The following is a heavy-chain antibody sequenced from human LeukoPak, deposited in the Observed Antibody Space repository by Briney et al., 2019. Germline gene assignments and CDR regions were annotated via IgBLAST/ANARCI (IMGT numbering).Heavy chain of an antibody. J-gene: IGHJ5*02. Sequence: SETLSLTCTVSGGSISSSSYYWGWIRQPPGKGLEWIGSIFYSGSTYYNPSLKSRVTISVDTSNNQFSLKLSSVAAADTAVYYCARDRATYDILTGYHPNWFDPWGQGTLVTVSS. V-gene: IGHV4-39*07. CDR1: GGSISSSSYY. D-gene: IGHD3-9*01. CDR3: ARDRATYDILTGYHPNWFDP. CDR2: IFYSGST.